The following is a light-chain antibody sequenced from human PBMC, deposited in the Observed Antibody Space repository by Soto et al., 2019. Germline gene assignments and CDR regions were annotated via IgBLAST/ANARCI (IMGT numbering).Light chain of an antibody. CDR2: DVT. J-gene: IGLJ2*01. CDR3: SSYAGGNVVV. Sequence: QSVLTQPPSASGSPGQSVTISCTGTSSDVGGYDYVCWYQQYPGKAPKLIIYDVTKRPSGVAGRFSGSKSGNTASLTVSGLQAGDEADYYCSSYAGGNVVVFGGGTKVTVL. V-gene: IGLV2-8*01. CDR1: SSDVGGYDY.